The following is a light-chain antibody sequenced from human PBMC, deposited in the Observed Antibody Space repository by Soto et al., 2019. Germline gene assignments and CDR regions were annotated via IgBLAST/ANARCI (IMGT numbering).Light chain of an antibody. CDR2: YGS. CDR3: QQFYTWPVT. J-gene: IGKJ4*01. CDR1: QTVSAN. Sequence: ELVLTQSPGTLSLSPGERATLSCRASQTVSANYLAWYQHKPGQAPRLLISYGSAGATGIPARFSGSGSGTEFTLTINSLQSEDFAVYYCQQFYTWPVTFGGGTKV. V-gene: IGKV3-15*01.